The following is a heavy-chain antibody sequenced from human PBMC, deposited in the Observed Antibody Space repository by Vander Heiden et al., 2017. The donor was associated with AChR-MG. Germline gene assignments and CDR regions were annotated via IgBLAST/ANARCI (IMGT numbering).Heavy chain of an antibody. CDR3: ARNRYCSGGSCYTKSRDY. CDR1: GCPISSGGYN. CDR2: IYYSGST. V-gene: IGHV4-31*03. J-gene: IGHJ4*02. Sequence: QVQLQESGPGLVKPSPTLSLTCTVSGCPISSGGYNWGSSRQHPGKGLEWIGYIYYSGSTYYNPSLKSRVTISVDTSKNQFSLKLSSATAADTAVYYCARNRYCSGGSCYTKSRDYWGQGTLVTVSS. D-gene: IGHD2-15*01.